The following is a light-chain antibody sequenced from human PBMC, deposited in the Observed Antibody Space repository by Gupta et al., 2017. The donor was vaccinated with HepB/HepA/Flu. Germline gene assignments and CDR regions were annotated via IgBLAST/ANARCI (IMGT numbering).Light chain of an antibody. CDR1: QSISSY. Sequence: DIQMTQSPSSLSASVGDRVTITCRASQSISSYLNWYQQKPGKAPKLLIYAASSLQSGVPSRFSGSGSGTDFTLTISSLQPEDFATDYCQQSYSTLSVTFGPGTKVDIK. J-gene: IGKJ3*01. CDR3: QQSYSTLSVT. CDR2: AAS. V-gene: IGKV1-39*01.